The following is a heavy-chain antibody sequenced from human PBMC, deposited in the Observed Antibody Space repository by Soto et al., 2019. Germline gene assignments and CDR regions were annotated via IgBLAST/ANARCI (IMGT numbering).Heavy chain of an antibody. Sequence: PVGSLRLSCAASGFTFSSYGMHWVRQAPGKGLEWVAVIWYDGSNKYYADSVKGRFTISRDNSKNTLYLQMNSLRAEDTAVYYCAREVECSGGSCSPDYWGQGTLVTVSS. CDR1: GFTFSSYG. CDR3: AREVECSGGSCSPDY. D-gene: IGHD2-15*01. V-gene: IGHV3-33*01. CDR2: IWYDGSNK. J-gene: IGHJ4*02.